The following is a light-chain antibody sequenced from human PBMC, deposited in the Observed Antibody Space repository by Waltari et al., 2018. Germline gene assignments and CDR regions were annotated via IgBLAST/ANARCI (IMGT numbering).Light chain of an antibody. CDR3: QHRDNWLFT. Sequence: EIVLTQAPATLSFSPGDRAPLSCRASQSIQTFLAWYQQKPGQAPRLLIYNSSRRASGVPVRFSGSGSGTDFTLTISHLEPEDFAFYFCQHRDNWLFTFGPGTKVEIK. V-gene: IGKV3-11*01. J-gene: IGKJ3*01. CDR2: NSS. CDR1: QSIQTF.